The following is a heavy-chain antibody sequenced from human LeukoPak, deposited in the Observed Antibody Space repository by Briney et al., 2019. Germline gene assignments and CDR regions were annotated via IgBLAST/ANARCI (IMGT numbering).Heavy chain of an antibody. D-gene: IGHD1-26*01. J-gene: IGHJ3*02. CDR2: ISYDGSNK. Sequence: GGSLRLSCAASGFTFSSYAMHWVRQAPGKGLEWVAVISYDGSNKYYADSVKGRFTISRDNSKNTLYLQMNSLRAEDTAVYYCAREEPNLDSGSYYGFDAFDIWGQGTMVTVSS. V-gene: IGHV3-30-3*01. CDR3: AREEPNLDSGSYYGFDAFDI. CDR1: GFTFSSYA.